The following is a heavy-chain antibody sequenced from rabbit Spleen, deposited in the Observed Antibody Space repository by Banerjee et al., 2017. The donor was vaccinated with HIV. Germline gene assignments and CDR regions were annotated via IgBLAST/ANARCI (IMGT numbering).Heavy chain of an antibody. Sequence: QSLEESGGDLVKPGASLTLTCKGSGIDFSSGYDMCWVRQAPGKGLEWIGCIYTGSATAYYASWVISRFTITSNTNQNMVALQMTSLTAADTATYFCARDYGGYGYAGYYFKLWGQGTLVTVS. V-gene: IGHV1S43*01. CDR1: GIDFSSGYD. J-gene: IGHJ4*01. CDR2: IYTGSATA. CDR3: ARDYGGYGYAGYYFKL. D-gene: IGHD6-1*01.